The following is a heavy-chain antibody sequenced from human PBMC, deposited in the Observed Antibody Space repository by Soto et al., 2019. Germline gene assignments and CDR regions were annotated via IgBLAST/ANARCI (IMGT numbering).Heavy chain of an antibody. CDR3: ARDPMIFFFQAEDGIRGVRSVSAFLLNRSSDL. V-gene: IGHV1-18*01. Sequence: GLEWMGWISAYNGNTNYAQKLQGRVTMTTDTSTSTAYMELRSLRSDDTAVYYCARDPMIFFFQAEDGIRGVRSVSAFLLNRSSDL. J-gene: IGHJ2*01. CDR2: ISAYNGNT. D-gene: IGHD3-3*01.